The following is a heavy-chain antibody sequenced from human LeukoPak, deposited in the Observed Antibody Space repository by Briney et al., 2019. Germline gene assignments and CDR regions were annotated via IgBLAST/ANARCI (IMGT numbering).Heavy chain of an antibody. CDR3: ARRVCSSSSCQYHWFDP. CDR2: FAADGST. CDR1: GFTFGSFA. J-gene: IGHJ5*02. D-gene: IGHD2-2*01. Sequence: GGSLRLSCTASGFTFGSFATSWIRQAPGKGLEWVSTFAADGSTHYADSVKGRLTISRDNSKTTLYLQLNSLRAEDTAVYYCARRVCSSSSCQYHWFDPWGQGTLVTVSS. V-gene: IGHV3-23*01.